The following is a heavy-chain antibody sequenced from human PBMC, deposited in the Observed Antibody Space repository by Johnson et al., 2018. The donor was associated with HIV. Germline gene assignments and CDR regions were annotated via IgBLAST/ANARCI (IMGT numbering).Heavy chain of an antibody. J-gene: IGHJ3*02. CDR3: AKDSQGLRAFDI. CDR1: GFTFSSYA. Sequence: VQLVESGGGVVHPGRSLRLSCAASGFTFSSYAMHWVRQAPGKGLEWVAVISYDGSNKYYADSVKGRFTISRDNSKNTLYLQMNSLRAEDTAVYYCAKDSQGLRAFDIWGQGTMVTVSS. D-gene: IGHD6-25*01. V-gene: IGHV3-30-3*01. CDR2: ISYDGSNK.